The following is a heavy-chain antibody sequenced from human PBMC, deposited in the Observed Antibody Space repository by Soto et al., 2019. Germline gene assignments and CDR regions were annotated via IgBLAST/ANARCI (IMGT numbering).Heavy chain of an antibody. CDR3: AGGDYGDYPDPAEYFQH. D-gene: IGHD4-17*01. CDR2: IYYSGST. CDR1: GGSISSSSYY. J-gene: IGHJ1*01. Sequence: PSETLSLTCTVSGGSISSSSYYWGWIRQPPGKGLEWIGSIYYSGSTYYNPSLKSRVTISVDTSKNQFSLKLSSVTAADTAVYYCAGGDYGDYPDPAEYFQHWGQGTLVTVSS. V-gene: IGHV4-39*01.